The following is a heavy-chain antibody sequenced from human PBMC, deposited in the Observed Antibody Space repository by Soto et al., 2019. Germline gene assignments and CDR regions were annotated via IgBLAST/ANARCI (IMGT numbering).Heavy chain of an antibody. CDR1: GYTFTSWD. V-gene: IGHV1-8*01. CDR3: TVSRWMVAGLEF. Sequence: ASVQVSCKASGYTFTSWDVYWVRQAPGQGLELMGYINPISGHTGYEQKFQGRVTMTRETSISTAYMELSSLTSDDTPAYYCTVSRWMVAGLEFWPQGTTVNVSS. J-gene: IGHJ6*02. CDR2: INPISGHT. D-gene: IGHD6-13*01.